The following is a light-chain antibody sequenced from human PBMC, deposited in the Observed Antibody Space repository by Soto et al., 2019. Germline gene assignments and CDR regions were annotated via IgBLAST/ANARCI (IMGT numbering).Light chain of an antibody. Sequence: DIPMTQSPSPLSASVGDRVTITCRASQSISSWLAWYQQKPGKAPKVLIYDASSLESGVPSRVSGSGSGTEFTLTISSLQPDDFTTYYCQQYNNYPLTFGQGTKVETK. CDR1: QSISSW. CDR3: QQYNNYPLT. J-gene: IGKJ1*01. V-gene: IGKV1-5*01. CDR2: DAS.